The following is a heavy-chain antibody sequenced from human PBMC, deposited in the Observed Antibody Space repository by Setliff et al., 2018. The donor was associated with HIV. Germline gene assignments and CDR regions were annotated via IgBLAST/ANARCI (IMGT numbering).Heavy chain of an antibody. CDR1: GGSISNNDW. CDR2: INLSGGT. Sequence: SETLSLTCAVSGGSISNNDWWSRVRQPPGQGLEWIGEINLSGGTNYIPSLKSRLTMSVDKSKNQVSMNLTPVTAADTAIYYCAREGIAFNPGDYWGQGTLVTVS. CDR3: AREGIAFNPGDY. J-gene: IGHJ4*02. V-gene: IGHV4-4*02.